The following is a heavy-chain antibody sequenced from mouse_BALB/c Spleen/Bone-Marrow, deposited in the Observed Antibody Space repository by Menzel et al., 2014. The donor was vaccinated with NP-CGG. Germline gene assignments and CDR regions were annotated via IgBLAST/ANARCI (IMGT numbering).Heavy chain of an antibody. CDR1: GYIFISYN. CDR3: ARSNWDGGNYFDY. D-gene: IGHD4-1*01. CDR2: IYPGNGDT. V-gene: IGHV1-12*01. Sequence: QVQLQQSGAELVKPGASVKMSCKVSGYIFISYNMHWVKQTPGQGLEWIGTIYPGNGDTSYNQKFKGKASLTADKSSSTAYMQLSSLTSEDSAVYYCARSNWDGGNYFDYWGQGTTLTVSS. J-gene: IGHJ2*01.